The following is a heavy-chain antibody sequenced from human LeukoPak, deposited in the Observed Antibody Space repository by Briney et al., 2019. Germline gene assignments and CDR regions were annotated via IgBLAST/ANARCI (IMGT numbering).Heavy chain of an antibody. J-gene: IGHJ4*02. V-gene: IGHV3-30*03. CDR2: ISYDGSDK. D-gene: IGHD2-2*01. Sequence: GGSPRLSCAASGFTFSSYGMHWVRQAPGKGLEWVAVISYDGSDKHYADSVKGRFTISRDNSKNSLYLQMNSLRAEDTAVYYCARDLYCSSTSCYFKVGFDYWGQGTLVTVSS. CDR1: GFTFSSYG. CDR3: ARDLYCSSTSCYFKVGFDY.